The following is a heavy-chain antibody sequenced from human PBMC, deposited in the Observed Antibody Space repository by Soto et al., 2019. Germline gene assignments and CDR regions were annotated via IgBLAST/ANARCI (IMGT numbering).Heavy chain of an antibody. CDR1: GYTFTSYD. J-gene: IGHJ6*03. CDR2: MNPNSGNT. CDR3: ARAISHYYYYYMDV. Sequence: ASVKVSCKASGYTFTSYDINWVRQATGQGLEWMGWMNPNSGNTGYAQKFQGRVTMTRNTSISTAYMELSSLRSEDTAVYYCARAISHYYYYYMDVWGKGTTVTVSS. V-gene: IGHV1-8*01.